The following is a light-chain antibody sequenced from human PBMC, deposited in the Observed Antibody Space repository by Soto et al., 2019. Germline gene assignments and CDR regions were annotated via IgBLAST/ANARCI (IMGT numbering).Light chain of an antibody. CDR1: QIVSSTY. CDR3: QQYDVTPPNT. Sequence: EIVLTQSPGTLSLSPGERATLSCRASQIVSSTYSAWFQQKPGQAPRLLIYGASTRATGIPDRFSGSGSGTDFTLTISGLEPEDFAFYYCQQYDVTPPNTFGGGTKVDIK. V-gene: IGKV3-20*01. CDR2: GAS. J-gene: IGKJ4*01.